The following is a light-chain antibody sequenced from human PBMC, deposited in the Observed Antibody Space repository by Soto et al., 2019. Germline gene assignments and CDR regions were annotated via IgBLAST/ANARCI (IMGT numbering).Light chain of an antibody. CDR3: QAWDSSTGV. CDR1: KLGDKY. Sequence: SYELTQPPSVSVSLGQTASITCSGDKLGDKYVCWYQQRPGQSPVLVIYQDTKRPSGIPERFSGSNSGNTATLTISGTQAMDEADYYCQAWDSSTGVFGTGTKLTVL. V-gene: IGLV3-1*01. J-gene: IGLJ1*01. CDR2: QDT.